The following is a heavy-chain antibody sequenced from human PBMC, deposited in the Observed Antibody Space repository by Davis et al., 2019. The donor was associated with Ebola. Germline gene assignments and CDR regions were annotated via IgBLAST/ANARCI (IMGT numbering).Heavy chain of an antibody. J-gene: IGHJ6*02. CDR1: GGSISSSSYY. CDR2: IYYSGST. Sequence: MPGGSLRLSCTVSGGSISSSSYYWGWIRQPPGKGLEWIGSIYYSGSTYYNPSLKSRVTISVDTSKNQFSLKLSSVTAADTAVYYCARRGRGSSTNYYYGMDVWGQGTTVTVSS. V-gene: IGHV4-39*01. D-gene: IGHD2-2*01. CDR3: ARRGRGSSTNYYYGMDV.